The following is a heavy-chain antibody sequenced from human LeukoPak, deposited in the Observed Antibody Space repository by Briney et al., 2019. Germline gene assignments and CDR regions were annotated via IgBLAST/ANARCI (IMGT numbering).Heavy chain of an antibody. CDR3: ARDSPLTTVATFPYWYFDL. Sequence: SQTLSLTCAISGDSVSSNSAAWNWIRQSPSRGLEWLGRTYYRSKWYNDYAVSVKSRITINPDTSKNQFSLQLNSVTPEDTAVYYCARDSPLTTVATFPYWYFDLWGRGTLVTVSS. J-gene: IGHJ2*01. CDR1: GDSVSSNSAA. D-gene: IGHD4-17*01. CDR2: TYYRSKWYN. V-gene: IGHV6-1*01.